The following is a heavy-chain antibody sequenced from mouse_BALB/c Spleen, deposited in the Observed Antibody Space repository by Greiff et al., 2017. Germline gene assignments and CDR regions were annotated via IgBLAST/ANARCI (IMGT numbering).Heavy chain of an antibody. J-gene: IGHJ3*01. D-gene: IGHD3-1*01. V-gene: IGHV1-12*01. CDR2: IYPGNGDT. CDR3: ARSGLSGYVLAY. Sequence: QVQLQQPGAELVKPGASVKMSCKASGYTFTSYNMHWVKQTPGQGLEWIGAIYPGNGDTSYNQKFKGKATLTADKSSSTAYMQLSSLTSEDSAVYYCARSGLSGYVLAYWGQGTLVTVSA. CDR1: GYTFTSYN.